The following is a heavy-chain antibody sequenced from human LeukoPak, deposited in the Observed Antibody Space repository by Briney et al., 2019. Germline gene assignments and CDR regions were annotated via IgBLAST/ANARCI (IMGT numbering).Heavy chain of an antibody. D-gene: IGHD5-12*01. CDR2: ISSSSSNI. V-gene: IGHV3-48*01. CDR3: ARDVWIEWSYFDY. Sequence: GGSLRLSCVASGFTFSRYGMNWVRQAPGRGLEWVSYISSSSSNIYYADSVKGRFTISRDNARISLYLQMNSLRAEDTAVYSCARDVWIEWSYFDYSGQGTLGTVSS. J-gene: IGHJ4*02. CDR1: GFTFSRYG.